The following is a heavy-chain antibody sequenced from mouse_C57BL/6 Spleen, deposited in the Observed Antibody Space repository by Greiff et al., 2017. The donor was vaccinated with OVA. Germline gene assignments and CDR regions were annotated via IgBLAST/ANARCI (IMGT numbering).Heavy chain of an antibody. J-gene: IGHJ3*01. CDR1: GYTFTEYT. Sequence: QVQLQQSGAELVKPGASVKLSCKASGYTFTEYTIHWVKQRSGQGLEWIGWFYPGSGSIKYNEKFKDKATLTADKSSSTVYMELSRLTSEDSAVYVCARHERGIYYGNCAGFAYWGQGTLVTVSA. V-gene: IGHV1-62-2*01. D-gene: IGHD2-1*01. CDR3: ARHERGIYYGNCAGFAY. CDR2: FYPGSGSI.